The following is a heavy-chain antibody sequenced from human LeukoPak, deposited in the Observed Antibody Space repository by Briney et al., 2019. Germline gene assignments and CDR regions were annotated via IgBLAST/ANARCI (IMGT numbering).Heavy chain of an antibody. Sequence: GGSLRLSCAASGFTFSSYGMHWVRQAPGKGLEWVAVIWYDGSNKYYADSVKGRFTISRDNSKNTLYLQMNSLRAEDTAVYYCAKEKYYDFWSGPFDYWGQGTLVTVSS. J-gene: IGHJ4*02. CDR1: GFTFSSYG. V-gene: IGHV3-33*06. CDR2: IWYDGSNK. D-gene: IGHD3-3*01. CDR3: AKEKYYDFWSGPFDY.